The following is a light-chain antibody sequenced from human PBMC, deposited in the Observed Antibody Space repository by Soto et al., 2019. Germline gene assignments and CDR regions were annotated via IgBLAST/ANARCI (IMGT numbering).Light chain of an antibody. V-gene: IGKV1-9*01. CDR1: QDIAIY. CDR3: QQYSDWPIT. Sequence: IQLTQSPSSLSASVGDRVTITCRASQDIAIYLAWYQQKPGEAPKLLIYAASTLYGGVPSRFSGSGSGTDFTLTITSLQSDDFAVYFCQQYSDWPITFGQGTRWRL. CDR2: AAS. J-gene: IGKJ5*01.